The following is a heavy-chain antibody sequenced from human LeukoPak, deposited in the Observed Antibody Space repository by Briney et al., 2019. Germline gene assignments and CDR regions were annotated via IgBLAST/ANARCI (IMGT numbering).Heavy chain of an antibody. CDR1: GFTFGDYA. D-gene: IGHD3-22*01. V-gene: IGHV3-49*04. J-gene: IGHJ5*02. CDR2: IRSNAYGGAT. CDR3: TVTGARTLTMIEGWFDP. Sequence: GGSLRLSCTASGFTFGDYAMSWVRQAPGRGLEWVGFIRSNAYGGATEYAASVKGRFTISRDDSQSIAYLRMDSLKIEDAAMYYCTVTGARTLTMIEGWFDPWGQGTLVTVSS.